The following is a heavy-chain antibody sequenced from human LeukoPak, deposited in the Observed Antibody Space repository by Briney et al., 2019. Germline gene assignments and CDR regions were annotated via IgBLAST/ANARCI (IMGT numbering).Heavy chain of an antibody. Sequence: PGGSLRLSCTASGFTFSSFAMTWVRQAPGKGLEGVSAISGSGSTTYYADSVRGRFTISRDNSKNTLYLQMNSLRAEDMSIYYCAKGPRIVYSSSWFDPWGQGTLVIVSS. J-gene: IGHJ5*02. V-gene: IGHV3-23*01. CDR3: AKGPRIVYSSSWFDP. D-gene: IGHD2-8*01. CDR2: ISGSGSTT. CDR1: GFTFSSFA.